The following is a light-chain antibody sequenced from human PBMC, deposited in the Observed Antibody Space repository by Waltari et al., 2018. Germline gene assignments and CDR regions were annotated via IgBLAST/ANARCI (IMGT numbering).Light chain of an antibody. Sequence: QSALTQPASVSGSPGQSITISCTGTTSDVGGYNYVSWYHQHPGKAPQLMIYEVSNRPSGVSNRFSGSKSGNTAALTISGLQAEDEADYYCSSYRRGNTLVFGIGTQVTVL. J-gene: IGLJ1*01. CDR1: TSDVGGYNY. CDR3: SSYRRGNTLV. CDR2: EVS. V-gene: IGLV2-14*01.